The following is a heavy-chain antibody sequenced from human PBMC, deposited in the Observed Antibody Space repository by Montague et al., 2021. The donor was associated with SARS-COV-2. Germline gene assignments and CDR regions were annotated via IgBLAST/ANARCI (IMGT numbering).Heavy chain of an antibody. CDR3: ARTPTRPLSLDS. Sequence: SETLSLTCAVSGGSITGFSWSWVRQPCGKGLEWIGRVTTSGTTNXSPSLMSRVTMSVDTSKNQFSLNLNSVTAADTAIYYCARTPTRPLSLDSWGQGTLVTVSS. CDR1: GGSITGFS. J-gene: IGHJ4*02. CDR2: VTTSGTT. D-gene: IGHD6-6*01. V-gene: IGHV4-4*07.